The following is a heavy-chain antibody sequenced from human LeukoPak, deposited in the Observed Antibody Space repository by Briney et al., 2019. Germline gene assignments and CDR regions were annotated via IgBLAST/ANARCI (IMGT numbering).Heavy chain of an antibody. J-gene: IGHJ4*02. Sequence: AASVKVSCKASGYTFTSYGISWVRQAPGQGLEWMGWISAYNGNTNYAQKLQGRVTMTTGTSTSTAYMELRSLRSDDTAVYYCARDGLLWFGELLYRSFGYWGQGTLVTVSS. V-gene: IGHV1-18*01. CDR2: ISAYNGNT. D-gene: IGHD3-10*01. CDR3: ARDGLLWFGELLYRSFGY. CDR1: GYTFTSYG.